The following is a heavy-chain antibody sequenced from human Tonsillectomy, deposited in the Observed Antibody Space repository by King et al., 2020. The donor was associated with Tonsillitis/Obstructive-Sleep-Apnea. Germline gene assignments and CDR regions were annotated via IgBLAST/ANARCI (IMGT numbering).Heavy chain of an antibody. CDR1: GGSISSYY. CDR2: IYYSGST. Sequence: VQLQESGPGLVKPSETLSLTCTVSGGSISSYYWSWIRQPPGKGLEWIGYIYYSGSTNYNPSLKSRVTISVDTSKNQFSLKLSSVTAADTAVYYCARGLGYCSSTSCYEYYYYMDVWGKGTTVTVSS. J-gene: IGHJ6*03. CDR3: ARGLGYCSSTSCYEYYYYMDV. V-gene: IGHV4-59*01. D-gene: IGHD2-2*01.